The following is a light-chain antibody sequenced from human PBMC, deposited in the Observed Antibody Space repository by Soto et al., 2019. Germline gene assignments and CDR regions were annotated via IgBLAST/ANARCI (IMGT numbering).Light chain of an antibody. V-gene: IGKV1-5*01. CDR2: DAS. Sequence: DIQMTQSPSTLSASVGDRVIITCRASQSVSDWLAWYQQKPGKAPKLLIFDASSLETGVPSRFSGSGSGTEFTLTISSLKPDDFATYSCQQYESYPYSFGQGTKLEIK. CDR1: QSVSDW. J-gene: IGKJ2*01. CDR3: QQYESYPYS.